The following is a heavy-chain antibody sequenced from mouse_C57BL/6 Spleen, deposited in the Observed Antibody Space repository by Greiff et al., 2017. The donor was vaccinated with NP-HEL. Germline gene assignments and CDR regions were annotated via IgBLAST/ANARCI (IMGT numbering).Heavy chain of an antibody. D-gene: IGHD2-2*01. CDR3: ARYGYDVVFDY. J-gene: IGHJ2*01. CDR1: GFTFTDYY. V-gene: IGHV7-3*01. Sequence: EVKLVESGGGLVQPGGSLSLSCAASGFTFTDYYMSWVRQPPGKALEWLGFIRNKANGYTTEYSASVKGRFTISRDNSQSILYLQMNALRAEDSATYYCARYGYDVVFDYWGQGTTLTVSS. CDR2: IRNKANGYTT.